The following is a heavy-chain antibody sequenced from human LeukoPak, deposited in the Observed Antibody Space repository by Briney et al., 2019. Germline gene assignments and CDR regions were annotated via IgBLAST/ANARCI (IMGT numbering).Heavy chain of an antibody. CDR1: GFTLTNYW. D-gene: IGHD5-24*01. CDR2: IRPEGSDK. Sequence: GGSLRLSCAASGFTLTNYWMGWVRQAPGKGLEWVANIRPEGSDKYYVDSVKGRFTISRDNAQNSLYLQMNSLRVEDTAVYYCARDYKYAFDNWGQGTLVTVSS. J-gene: IGHJ4*02. V-gene: IGHV3-7*01. CDR3: ARDYKYAFDN.